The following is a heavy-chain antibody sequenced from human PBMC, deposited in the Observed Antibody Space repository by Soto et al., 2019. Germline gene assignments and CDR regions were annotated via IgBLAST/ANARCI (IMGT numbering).Heavy chain of an antibody. CDR1: GFTFSSYE. D-gene: IGHD3-16*01. J-gene: IGHJ4*02. CDR3: AIVKRRYYDCFCVGYGI. Sequence: PGGSLRLSCAASGFTFSSYEMNWVRQAPGKGLEWVSYISSSGSTIYYADSVKGRFTISRDNAKNSLYLQMISLRAEDTAVYYCAIVKRRYYDCFCVGYGIWGQGTLVTVSS. V-gene: IGHV3-48*03. CDR2: ISSSGSTI.